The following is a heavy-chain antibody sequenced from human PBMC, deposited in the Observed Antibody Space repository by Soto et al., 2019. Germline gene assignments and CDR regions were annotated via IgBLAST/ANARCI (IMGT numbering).Heavy chain of an antibody. CDR1: GFTFRGYS. CDR3: ARDFDCADGVCYTGYYYYGLDV. CDR2: ISSTGTTI. J-gene: IGHJ6*02. V-gene: IGHV3-48*02. D-gene: IGHD2-8*01. Sequence: LSCVVCGFTFRGYSMNWVRQTPGKELEWLSYISSTGTTIYYADSVKGRFTISRDNAKNSLYLQMNSLRDEDTAVYYCARDFDCADGVCYTGYYYYGLDVWGQGTTVTVSS.